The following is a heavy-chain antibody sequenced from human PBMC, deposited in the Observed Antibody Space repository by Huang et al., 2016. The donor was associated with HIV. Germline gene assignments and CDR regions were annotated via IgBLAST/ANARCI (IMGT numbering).Heavy chain of an antibody. D-gene: IGHD3-3*01. CDR3: ARTGVAVSDDPEYFQH. V-gene: IGHV4-39*02. J-gene: IGHJ1*01. Sequence: QESGPGLVGPSETLSLTCAVSGDSFNSNTFYWGWIRRPPGKGLEWSGSIYYGGTTYYSPALKRRARIAVDASKNRIFLHLRSVTAADTGVYYCARTGVAVSDDPEYFQHWGQGALVTIS. CDR2: IYYGGTT. CDR1: GDSFNSNTFY.